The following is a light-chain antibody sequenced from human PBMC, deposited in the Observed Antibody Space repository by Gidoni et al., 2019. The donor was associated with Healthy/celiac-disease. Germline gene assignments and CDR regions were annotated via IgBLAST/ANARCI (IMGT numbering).Light chain of an antibody. V-gene: IGKV3-15*01. J-gene: IGKJ4*01. CDR2: GAS. CDR1: QSVSSN. Sequence: EIVMTQSPATLSVSPGARATLSCRASQSVSSNLAWYQQKPGQAPRLLIYGASTRATVIPARFSGSGSGTEFTLTISSLQSEYFAVYYCQQYNNCPRLTFXGXTKVEIK. CDR3: QQYNNCPRLT.